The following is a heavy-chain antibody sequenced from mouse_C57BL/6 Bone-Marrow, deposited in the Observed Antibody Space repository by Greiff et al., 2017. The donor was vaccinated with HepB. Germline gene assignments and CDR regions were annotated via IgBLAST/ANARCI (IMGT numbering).Heavy chain of an antibody. CDR3: ARGATVVEYYAMDY. CDR2: ISSGSSTI. V-gene: IGHV5-17*01. J-gene: IGHJ4*01. Sequence: EVQRVESGGGLVKPGGSLKLSCAASGFTFSDYGMHWVRQAPEKGLEWVAYISSGSSTIYYADTVKGRFTISRDNAKNTLFLQMTSLRSEDTAMYYGARGATVVEYYAMDYWGQGTSVTVSS. CDR1: GFTFSDYG. D-gene: IGHD1-1*01.